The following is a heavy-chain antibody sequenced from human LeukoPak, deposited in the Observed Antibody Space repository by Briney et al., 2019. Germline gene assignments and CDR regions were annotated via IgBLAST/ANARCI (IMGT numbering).Heavy chain of an antibody. CDR3: AKGAYYGSGLDY. J-gene: IGHJ4*02. V-gene: IGHV3-30*02. CDR1: GFTFSNNA. CDR2: IRYDGGNA. Sequence: PGGSLRLSCAASGFTFSNNAMHWVRQAPGKGLVWVAYIRYDGGNAYYVDSVKGRFTISRDNSKDTLYLQMSGLRPEDTAVYFCAKGAYYGSGLDYWGQGDPVTVSS. D-gene: IGHD3-10*01.